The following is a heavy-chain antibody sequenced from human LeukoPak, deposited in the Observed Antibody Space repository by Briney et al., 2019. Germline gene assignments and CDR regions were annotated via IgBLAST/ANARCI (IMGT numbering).Heavy chain of an antibody. Sequence: ASVKVSCKASGYTFTGYYTHWVRQAPGKGLEWMGGFDPEDGETIYAQKFQGRVTMTEDTSTDTAYMELSSLRSEDTAVYYCATAGPSVLMVYALDYWGQGTLVTVSS. CDR1: GYTFTGYY. D-gene: IGHD2-8*01. V-gene: IGHV1-24*01. CDR3: ATAGPSVLMVYALDY. CDR2: FDPEDGET. J-gene: IGHJ4*02.